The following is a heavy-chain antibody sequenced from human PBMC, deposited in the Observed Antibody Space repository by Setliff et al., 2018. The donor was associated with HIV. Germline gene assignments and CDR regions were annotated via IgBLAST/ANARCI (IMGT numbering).Heavy chain of an antibody. CDR1: GGSISRDVYF. CDR2: FSFSADN. CDR3: ARAFRPNDAFDT. J-gene: IGHJ3*02. Sequence: SETLSLTCSVSGGSISRDVYFWTWIRQHPGKGLEWIGYFSFSADNKYNPSLQSRVAISGDTSKNQFSLTLNSLTAADTALHYCARAFRPNDAFDTWGQGTMVTV. V-gene: IGHV4-61*08.